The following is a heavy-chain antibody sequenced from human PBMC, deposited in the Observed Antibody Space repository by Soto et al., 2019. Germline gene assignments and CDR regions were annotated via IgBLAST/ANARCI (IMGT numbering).Heavy chain of an antibody. V-gene: IGHV1-18*01. D-gene: IGHD6-19*01. CDR3: ARATAVAGNFDY. J-gene: IGHJ4*02. CDR2: ISAYNGNT. Sequence: QVQLVQSGAEVKKPGASVKVSCKASVYTFTSYGISWVRQAPGQGREWMGWISAYNGNTNYAQKLQGRVSMHTDTSTSTAYMALRSSRSDDTAVYYCARATAVAGNFDYWGQGTLVTVSS. CDR1: VYTFTSYG.